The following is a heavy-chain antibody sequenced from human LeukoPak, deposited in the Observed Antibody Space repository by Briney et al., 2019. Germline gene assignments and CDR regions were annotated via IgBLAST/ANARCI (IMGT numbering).Heavy chain of an antibody. Sequence: SQTLSLTCTVSGGSISTGSYYWGWIRQPPGKGLEWIGSIYFSGSTYYNPSLKSRVTISVDTSKSQFSLKLTSVTAADTAIYYCARGYYGGNSNWFDPWGQGTLVTVSS. CDR2: IYFSGST. V-gene: IGHV4-39*07. J-gene: IGHJ5*02. D-gene: IGHD4-23*01. CDR3: ARGYYGGNSNWFDP. CDR1: GGSISTGSYY.